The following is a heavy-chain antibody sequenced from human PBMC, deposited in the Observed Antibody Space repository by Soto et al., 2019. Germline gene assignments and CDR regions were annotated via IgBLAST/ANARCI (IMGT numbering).Heavy chain of an antibody. CDR1: GYTFTSYG. J-gene: IGHJ2*01. V-gene: IGHV1-69*11. CDR3: ARPDFGDYWYFDL. Sequence: ASVKVSCKASGYTFTSYGISWVRQASGQGLEWMGRIIPALGTATYAQKFQGRVTITADESATTVYMELNSLRSEDTAVYYCARPDFGDYWYFDLWGRGTLVTVSS. CDR2: IIPALGTA. D-gene: IGHD4-17*01.